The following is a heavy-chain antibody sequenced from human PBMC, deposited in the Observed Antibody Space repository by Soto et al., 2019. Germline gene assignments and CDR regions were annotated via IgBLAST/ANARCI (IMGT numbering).Heavy chain of an antibody. CDR2: IYYSGST. J-gene: IGHJ4*02. V-gene: IGHV4-39*01. CDR3: ARLERYSDSSGYPYLEGALDY. CDR1: GGSISSSSYY. D-gene: IGHD3-22*01. Sequence: SETLSLTCTVSGGSISSSSYYWGWIRQPPGKGLEWIGSIYYSGSTYYNPSLKSRVTISVDTSKNQFSLKLSSVTAADTAVYYCARLERYSDSSGYPYLEGALDYWGQGTLVTVSS.